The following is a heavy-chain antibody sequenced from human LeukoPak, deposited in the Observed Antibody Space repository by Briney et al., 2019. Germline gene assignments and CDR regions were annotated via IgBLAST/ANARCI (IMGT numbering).Heavy chain of an antibody. J-gene: IGHJ4*02. CDR2: ISWNSGSI. Sequence: PGRSLRLSCAASGFTFDDYAMHWVRQAPGKGLEWVSGISWNSGSIGYADSVKGRFTISRDNAKNSLYLQMYSLRAEDTALYYCAKVQRGAPLHYDILTGPFDYWGQGTPVTVSS. D-gene: IGHD3-9*01. CDR1: GFTFDDYA. CDR3: AKVQRGAPLHYDILTGPFDY. V-gene: IGHV3-9*01.